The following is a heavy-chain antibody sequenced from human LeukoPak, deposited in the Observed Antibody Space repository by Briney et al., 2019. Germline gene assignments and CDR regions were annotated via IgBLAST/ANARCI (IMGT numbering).Heavy chain of an antibody. J-gene: IGHJ4*02. D-gene: IGHD6-19*01. CDR3: VKDIYSSVPSIY. CDR2: ISDST. V-gene: IGHV3-23*01. CDR1: GFTFTTSA. Sequence: QPGGSLRLSCEASGFTFTTSAMSWVRQAPGKGLEWVSGISDSTYFADSVKGRFTISRDNSKNTLYLQMNSLRAEDTAVYYCVKDIYSSVPSIYWGQGTLVTVSS.